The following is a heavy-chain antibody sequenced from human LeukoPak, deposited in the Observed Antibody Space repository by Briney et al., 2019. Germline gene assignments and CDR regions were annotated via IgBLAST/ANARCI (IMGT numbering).Heavy chain of an antibody. J-gene: IGHJ4*02. CDR3: AREPPIAVAGTIDY. V-gene: IGHV4-4*07. CDR2: IYTSGST. D-gene: IGHD6-19*01. CDR1: GGSTSSYY. Sequence: PSETLSLTCTVSGGSTSSYYWSWIRQPAGKELEWIGRIYTSGSTNHSASLKSRVTISVDKSKNQFSLKLSSVTAADTAVYYCAREPPIAVAGTIDYWGQGALVTVSS.